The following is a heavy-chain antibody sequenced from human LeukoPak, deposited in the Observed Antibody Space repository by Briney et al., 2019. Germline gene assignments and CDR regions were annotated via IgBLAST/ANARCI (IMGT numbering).Heavy chain of an antibody. CDR1: GFTFRKYW. D-gene: IGHD6-19*01. Sequence: GGSLRLSCTASGFTFRKYWLHWVRQAPGKGLVWVSRINPDDGSTSYADSVKGRFTISRDNAKNSLYLQMNSLRAEDTAVYYCARDKYSSGGIDFWGQGTLVTVSS. CDR3: ARDKYSSGGIDF. CDR2: INPDDGST. J-gene: IGHJ4*02. V-gene: IGHV3-74*01.